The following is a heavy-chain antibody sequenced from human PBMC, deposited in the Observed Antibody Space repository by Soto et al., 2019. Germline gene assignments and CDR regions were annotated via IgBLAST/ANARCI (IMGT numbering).Heavy chain of an antibody. J-gene: IGHJ6*02. D-gene: IGHD3-3*01. CDR2: MNPNSGNT. Sequence: QVQLVQSGAEVKKPGASVKVSCKASGYTFTSYDINWVRQATGQGLEWMGWMNPNSGNTGYEQKIQGIVTITGNTSISTAYMELSRMRSEDTVGYYCARFYYGSNYYYYGMDVWGQGTTVTVSS. CDR1: GYTFTSYD. CDR3: ARFYYGSNYYYYGMDV. V-gene: IGHV1-8*01.